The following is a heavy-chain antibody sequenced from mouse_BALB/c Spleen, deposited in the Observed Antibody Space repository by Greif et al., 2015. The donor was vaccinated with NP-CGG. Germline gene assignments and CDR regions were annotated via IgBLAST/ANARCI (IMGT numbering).Heavy chain of an antibody. CDR1: GYTFTNYW. CDR3: ARGGGNYAYYFDY. J-gene: IGHJ2*01. D-gene: IGHD2-1*01. V-gene: IGHV1-63*02. Sequence: VHLVESGAELVRPGTSVTISCKASGYTFTNYWLGWVKQRPGHGLEWIGDIYPGGGYTNYNEKFKGKATLTADTPSSPAYMQLSSLTSEDSAVYFCARGGGNYAYYFDYWGQGTTLTVSS. CDR2: IYPGGGYT.